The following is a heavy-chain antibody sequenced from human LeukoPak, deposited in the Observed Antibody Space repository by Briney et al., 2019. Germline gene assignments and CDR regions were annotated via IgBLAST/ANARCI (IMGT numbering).Heavy chain of an antibody. J-gene: IGHJ4*02. Sequence: SGGSLRLSCAVSGFTVSSIYMSWVRQAPGKGLEWVAVISYDGSNKYYADSVKGRFTISRDNSKNTLYLQVNSLRAEDTAVYYCAKGGKWDVTPFDYWGQGTLVTVSS. CDR3: AKGGKWDVTPFDY. CDR1: GFTVSSIY. CDR2: ISYDGSNK. D-gene: IGHD1-26*01. V-gene: IGHV3-30*07.